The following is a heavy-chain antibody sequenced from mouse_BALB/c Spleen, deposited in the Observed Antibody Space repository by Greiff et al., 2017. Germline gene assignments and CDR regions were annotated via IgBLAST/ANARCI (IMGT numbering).Heavy chain of an antibody. CDR1: GFTFTDYY. Sequence: EVKLVESGGGLVQPGGSLRLSCATSGFTFTDYYMSWVRQPPGKALEWLGFIRNKANGYTTEYSASVKGRFTISRDNSQSILYLQMNTLRAEDSATYYCATFMDWYFDVWGAGTTVTVSS. CDR3: ATFMDWYFDV. J-gene: IGHJ1*01. D-gene: IGHD1-1*01. CDR2: IRNKANGYTT. V-gene: IGHV7-3*02.